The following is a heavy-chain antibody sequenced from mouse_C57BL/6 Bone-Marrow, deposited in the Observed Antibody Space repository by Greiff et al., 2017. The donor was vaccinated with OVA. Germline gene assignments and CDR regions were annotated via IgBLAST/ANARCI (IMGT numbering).Heavy chain of an antibody. Sequence: EVQLMESGGDLVKPGGSLKLSCAASGFTFSSYGMSWVRQTPDKRLEWVATISSGGSYTYYPDSVKGRFTISRDNAKNTLYLQVSSLKSEDTAMYYCARDDYDVGFAYWGQGTLVTVSA. CDR1: GFTFSSYG. J-gene: IGHJ3*01. V-gene: IGHV5-6*01. D-gene: IGHD2-4*01. CDR3: ARDDYDVGFAY. CDR2: ISSGGSYT.